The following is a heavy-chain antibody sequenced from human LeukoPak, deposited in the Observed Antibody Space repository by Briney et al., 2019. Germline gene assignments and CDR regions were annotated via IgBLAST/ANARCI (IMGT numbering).Heavy chain of an antibody. J-gene: IGHJ5*02. V-gene: IGHV4-59*01. D-gene: IGHD3-10*01. CDR2: IYYSGST. Sequence: PSETLSLTCTVSGGSISSYYWSWIRQPPGKGLEWIGYIYYSGSTNYNPSLKSRVTISVDTSKNQFSLKLSSVTAADTAVYYCARETLGPGSYYRTWGQGTLVTVSS. CDR3: ARETLGPGSYYRT. CDR1: GGSISSYY.